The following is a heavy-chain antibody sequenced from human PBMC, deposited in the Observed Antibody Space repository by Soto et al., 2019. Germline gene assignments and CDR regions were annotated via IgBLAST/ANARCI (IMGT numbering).Heavy chain of an antibody. J-gene: IGHJ3*02. Sequence: GGSLRLSCAASGFTFSSYSMNWVRQAPGKGLEWVSSISSSSSYIYYADSVKGRFTISRDNAKNSLYLQMNSLRAEDTAVYYCAREDGLWGDAFDIWGQGTMVTVSS. D-gene: IGHD3-16*01. V-gene: IGHV3-21*01. CDR2: ISSSSSYI. CDR3: AREDGLWGDAFDI. CDR1: GFTFSSYS.